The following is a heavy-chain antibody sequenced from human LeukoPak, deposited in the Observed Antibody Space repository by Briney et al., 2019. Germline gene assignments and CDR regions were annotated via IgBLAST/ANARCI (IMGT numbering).Heavy chain of an antibody. D-gene: IGHD3-22*01. CDR3: ARESYYYDSSGYSFFDY. CDR1: GGSFSGCY. CDR2: INHSGST. V-gene: IGHV4-34*01. J-gene: IGHJ4*02. Sequence: SETLSLTCAVYGGSFSGCYWSWIRQPPGKGLEWIGEINHSGSTNYNPSLKSRVTISVDTSKNQFSLKLSSVTAADTAVYYCARESYYYDSSGYSFFDYWGQGTLVTVSS.